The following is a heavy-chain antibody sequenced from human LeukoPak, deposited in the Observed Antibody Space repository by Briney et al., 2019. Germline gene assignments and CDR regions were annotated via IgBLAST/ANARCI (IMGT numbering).Heavy chain of an antibody. J-gene: IGHJ4*02. CDR1: GFTIGNHG. CDR3: ARDDCSGGSCYLDY. V-gene: IGHV3-30*03. CDR2: ISHDGGSE. D-gene: IGHD2-15*01. Sequence: SGTSLRLSCGASGFTIGNHGMQWVRQAPGKGLEWVAMISHDGGSEHYGDSVKGRLTISRDNSKNTLYLQMNSLRAEDTAVYYCARDDCSGGSCYLDYWGQGTLVTVSS.